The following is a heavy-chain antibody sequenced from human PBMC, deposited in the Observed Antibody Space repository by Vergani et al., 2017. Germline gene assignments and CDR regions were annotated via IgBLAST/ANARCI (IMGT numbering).Heavy chain of an antibody. CDR2: IYYSGST. J-gene: IGHJ6*04. CDR3: ARGHPYYDFWSGSGDV. Sequence: QVQLQESGPGLVKPSETLSLTCTVSGGSVSSGSYYWSWIRQPAGKGLEWIGYIYYSGSTNYNPSLKSRVTISVDTSKNQFSLKLSSVTAADTAVYYCARGHPYYDFWSGSGDVWGKGTTVTVSS. V-gene: IGHV4-61*10. D-gene: IGHD3-3*01. CDR1: GGSVSSGSYY.